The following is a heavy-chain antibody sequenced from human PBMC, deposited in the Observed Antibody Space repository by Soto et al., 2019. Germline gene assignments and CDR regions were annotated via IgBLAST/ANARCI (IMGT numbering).Heavy chain of an antibody. V-gene: IGHV4-4*02. J-gene: IGHJ5*02. D-gene: IGHD3-10*01. CDR3: ARVYMVRGVMHWFDP. CDR2: IYHSGST. CDR1: GGSISSSNW. Sequence: QVQLQESGPGLVKPWGTLSLTCAVSGGSISSSNWWSCVRQPPGTRLEWIGEIYHSGSTNYNPSLKSRVTISVDKSKNQFSLKLSSVTAADTAVYYCARVYMVRGVMHWFDPWGQGTLVTVSS.